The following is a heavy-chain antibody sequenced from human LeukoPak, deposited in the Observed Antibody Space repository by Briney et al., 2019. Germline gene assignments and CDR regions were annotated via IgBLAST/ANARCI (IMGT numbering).Heavy chain of an antibody. V-gene: IGHV3-66*01. CDR3: AREPRAGYYHYGMDV. D-gene: IGHD5-24*01. Sequence: QPGGSLRLSCEASGFTVSNNYMSWVRQAPGKGLEWVSIIYRGGDTYNADSVKGRFTISRDNSKNTVYLQMNRLRAEDTAVYYCAREPRAGYYHYGMDVWGQGTTVTVSS. J-gene: IGHJ6*02. CDR1: GFTVSNNY. CDR2: IYRGGDT.